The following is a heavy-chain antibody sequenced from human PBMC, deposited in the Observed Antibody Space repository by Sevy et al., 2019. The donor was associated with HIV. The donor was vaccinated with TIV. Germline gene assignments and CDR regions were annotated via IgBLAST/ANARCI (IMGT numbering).Heavy chain of an antibody. CDR3: ARGRAYSGYDNYYYYMDV. Sequence: ASVKVSCKASGGTFSSYAISWLRQAPGQGLEWMGGIIPIFGTANYAQKFQGRVTITADKSTSTAYMELSSLRSEDTAVYYCARGRAYSGYDNYYYYMDVWGKGTTVTVSS. CDR2: IIPIFGTA. CDR1: GGTFSSYA. D-gene: IGHD5-12*01. J-gene: IGHJ6*03. V-gene: IGHV1-69*06.